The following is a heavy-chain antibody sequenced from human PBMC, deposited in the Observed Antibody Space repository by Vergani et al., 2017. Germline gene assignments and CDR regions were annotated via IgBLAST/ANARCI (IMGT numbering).Heavy chain of an antibody. CDR1: GGSISSYY. D-gene: IGHD6-19*01. V-gene: IGHV4-59*01. CDR2: IYYSGST. CDR3: ARSPGYSSGQYFDY. J-gene: IGHJ4*02. Sequence: QVQLQESGPGLVKPSETLSLTCTVSGGSISSYYWSWIRQPPGKGLEWIWYIYYSGSTNYNPSLKSRVTISVDTSKKQFSLKLSSVTAADTAVYYCARSPGYSSGQYFDYWGQGTLVTVSS.